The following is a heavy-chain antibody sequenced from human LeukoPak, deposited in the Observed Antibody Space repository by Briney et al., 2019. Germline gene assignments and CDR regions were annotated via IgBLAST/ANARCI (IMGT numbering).Heavy chain of an antibody. CDR3: ALTKLLRPLGWFDP. CDR2: IIGSGAST. D-gene: IGHD2-15*01. Sequence: PGGSLRLSCAASGFTFSNYVLSWVRQAPGKGLEWVSTIIGSGASTYYADSVKGRFTIPRDNSKNTVYLQMDSLRAEDTAIYYCALTKLLRPLGWFDPWGQGTLVTVSS. J-gene: IGHJ5*02. V-gene: IGHV3-23*01. CDR1: GFTFSNYV.